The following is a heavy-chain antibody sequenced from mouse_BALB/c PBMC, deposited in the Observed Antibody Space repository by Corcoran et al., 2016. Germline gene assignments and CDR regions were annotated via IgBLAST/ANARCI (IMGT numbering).Heavy chain of an antibody. J-gene: IGHJ4*01. CDR2: IDPANGNT. CDR1: GFNIKDTY. V-gene: IGHV14-3*02. Sequence: EVQLQQSGAELVKPGASVKLSCTASGFNIKDTYMHWVKQRPEQDMEWIGRIDPANGNTKYDPKCQGKATRPTDTSSNTDYLQRSSLTSEDTAVCYCSPCYRDAMDYWGQGTSVTVSS. D-gene: IGHD2-12*01. CDR3: SPCYRDAMDY.